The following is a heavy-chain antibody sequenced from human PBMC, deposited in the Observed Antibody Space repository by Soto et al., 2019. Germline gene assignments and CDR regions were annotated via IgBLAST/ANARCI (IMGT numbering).Heavy chain of an antibody. J-gene: IGHJ4*02. D-gene: IGHD5-12*01. CDR2: IYYSGST. CDR3: ARGIEMATIPFDT. V-gene: IGHV4-31*03. CDR1: GGSISSGGYS. Sequence: PSETLSLTCTVSGGSISSGGYSWSWIRQHPGKGLEWIGYIYYSGSTYYNPSLKSRVTISVDTSKNQFSLKLSSVTAADTAAYYWARGIEMATIPFDTWGQGTLVTVS.